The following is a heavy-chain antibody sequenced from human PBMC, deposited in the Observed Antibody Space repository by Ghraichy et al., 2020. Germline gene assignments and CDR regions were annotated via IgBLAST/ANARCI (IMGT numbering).Heavy chain of an antibody. J-gene: IGHJ6*02. D-gene: IGHD4-23*01. V-gene: IGHV3-48*02. CDR3: ARGSMVVRFYYYDGMDV. CDR1: GFNFGSYS. CDR2: ITSSSSFK. Sequence: GGSLRLSCVGSGFNFGSYSMNWVRQSPGKRLEWVSYITSSSSFKSYADSVKGRFTISRDNAQNSVSLQMNSPTDEDTAVYYCARGSMVVRFYYYDGMDVWGQGTTVTVSS.